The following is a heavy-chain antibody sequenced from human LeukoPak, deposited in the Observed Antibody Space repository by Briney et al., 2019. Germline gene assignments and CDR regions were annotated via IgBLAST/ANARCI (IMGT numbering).Heavy chain of an antibody. Sequence: PSETLSLTCTVSGGSISSYYWSWIRQPPGKGLEWIGYIYYSGSTNYNPSLKSRVTISVDTSKNQFSLKLSSVTAADTAVYYCARSYYYDSSGYYYYYYYMDVWGKGTTVTVSS. CDR3: ARSYYYDSSGYYYYYYYMDV. D-gene: IGHD3-22*01. V-gene: IGHV4-59*08. CDR2: IYYSGST. CDR1: GGSISSYY. J-gene: IGHJ6*03.